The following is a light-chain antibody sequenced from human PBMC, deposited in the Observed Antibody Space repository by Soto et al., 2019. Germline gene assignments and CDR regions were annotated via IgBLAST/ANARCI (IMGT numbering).Light chain of an antibody. CDR3: QQSYSTFKT. V-gene: IGKV1-39*01. CDR2: AAS. J-gene: IGKJ1*01. Sequence: DVQMTQAPSSLSASVGDIVTITCRASQTINSYLNWYQQKPGKAPKLLIYAASSLKSGVPSRFSGSGSGTDFTLTISNLQPEDFATYYCQQSYSTFKTFGQGTKVDIK. CDR1: QTINSY.